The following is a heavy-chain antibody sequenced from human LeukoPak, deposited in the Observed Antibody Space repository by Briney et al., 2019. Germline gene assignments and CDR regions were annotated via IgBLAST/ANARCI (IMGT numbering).Heavy chain of an antibody. CDR3: ARSGPYSSSWYNY. D-gene: IGHD6-13*01. CDR1: GGSFSGYY. Sequence: SETLSLTCAVYGGSFSGYYWSWIRQPPGKGLEWIGEINHSGSTNYNPSLKSRVTISVDTSKNQFSLKLSSVTAADTAVYYCARSGPYSSSWYNYWDQGTLVTVSS. V-gene: IGHV4-34*01. CDR2: INHSGST. J-gene: IGHJ4*02.